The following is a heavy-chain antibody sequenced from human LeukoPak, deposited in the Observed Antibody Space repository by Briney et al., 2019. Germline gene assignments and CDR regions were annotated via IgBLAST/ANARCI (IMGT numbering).Heavy chain of an antibody. CDR3: ARERLSARNWFDP. V-gene: IGHV3-64*01. D-gene: IGHD3-16*01. CDR2: ISSNGGST. CDR1: GFTFSSYA. Sequence: AGGSLRFSCAASGFTFSSYAKHWVRQAPGKGLEYVSAISSNGGSTYYANSVKGRFTISRDNSKNTLYLQMGSLRAEDMAVYYCARERLSARNWFDPWGQGTLVTVSS. J-gene: IGHJ5*02.